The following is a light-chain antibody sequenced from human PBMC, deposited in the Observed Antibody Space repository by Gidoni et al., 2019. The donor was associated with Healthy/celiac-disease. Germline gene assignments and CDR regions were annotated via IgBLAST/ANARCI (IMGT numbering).Light chain of an antibody. CDR1: QSVSSSY. V-gene: IGKV3-20*01. CDR2: GAS. CDR3: QQYDNSPKIT. J-gene: IGKJ5*01. Sequence: EIVLTQSPGTLSLSPGERATLSCRASQSVSSSYLAWYLQKPGQAPRLLLYGASSRATGIPDRFSGSGSGTDFSLTISRLEPADFAVYYCQQYDNSPKITFGQGTRLEIK.